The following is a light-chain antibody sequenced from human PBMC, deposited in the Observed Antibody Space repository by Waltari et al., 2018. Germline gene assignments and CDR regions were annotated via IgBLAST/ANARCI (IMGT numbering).Light chain of an antibody. CDR1: SSDVGDYNY. J-gene: IGLJ3*02. CDR2: EVN. V-gene: IGLV2-14*01. Sequence: QSALTQPASVSGSPGQSITISCTGTSSDVGDYNYVSWFQQHPGKGPKVMIFEVNNRPSGVSARVSGSKSGNTASLTISGLQAEDEADYYCSSYTSSSTWVFGGGTKLTVL. CDR3: SSYTSSSTWV.